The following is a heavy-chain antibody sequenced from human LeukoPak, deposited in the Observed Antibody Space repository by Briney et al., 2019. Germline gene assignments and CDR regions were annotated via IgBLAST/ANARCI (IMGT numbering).Heavy chain of an antibody. D-gene: IGHD2-15*01. CDR3: ARGYCSGGSCYSYYYYNYMDV. Sequence: WETLSLTCTVSGGSIRGYYWSWIRQPPGKGLEWIGYIYSSGSTNYNPSLKSRVTISVDTSKNQFSLKLSSVTAADTAVYYCARGYCSGGSCYSYYYYNYMDVWGKGTTVTVSS. V-gene: IGHV4-59*12. CDR2: IYSSGST. CDR1: GGSIRGYY. J-gene: IGHJ6*03.